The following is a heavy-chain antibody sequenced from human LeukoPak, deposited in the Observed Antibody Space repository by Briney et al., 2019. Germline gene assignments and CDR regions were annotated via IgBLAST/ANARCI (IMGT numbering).Heavy chain of an antibody. J-gene: IGHJ4*02. CDR1: GFTFRSYW. CDR2: INQDGSEK. CDR3: ATMITFGGVIAYFDY. D-gene: IGHD3-16*02. V-gene: IGHV3-7*01. Sequence: GGSLRLSCAASGFTFRSYWMSWVRQAPGKGLEWVANINQDGSEKYYVDSVKGRFTISRDNAENSLFLQLNSLRAEDTAVYYCATMITFGGVIAYFDYWGQGTLVTVSS.